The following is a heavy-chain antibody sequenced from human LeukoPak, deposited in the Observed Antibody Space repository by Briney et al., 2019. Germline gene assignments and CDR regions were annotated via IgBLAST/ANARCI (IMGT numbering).Heavy chain of an antibody. V-gene: IGHV3-30*02. J-gene: IGHJ6*03. Sequence: GGSLRLSCAASGFTFNYYGMHWVRQAPGKGLEWVAFIRYERNEKYYADSVKGRFTISRDNAKNLLYLQMNSLRAEDTAVYYCARDYPYSYYMNVWGNGTTVTVSS. D-gene: IGHD4-11*01. CDR2: IRYERNEK. CDR3: ARDYPYSYYMNV. CDR1: GFTFNYYG.